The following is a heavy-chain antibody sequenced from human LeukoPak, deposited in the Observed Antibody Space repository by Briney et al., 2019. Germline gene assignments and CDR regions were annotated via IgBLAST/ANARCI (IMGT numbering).Heavy chain of an antibody. D-gene: IGHD6-19*01. CDR3: VRVGSVAGSDYLDY. V-gene: IGHV3-72*01. CDR2: SRNKAKSYTT. CDR1: GFPFETNA. Sequence: GGSLRLSCATSGFPFETNAMSWVRQAPGKGLEWVGRSRNKAKSYTTEYAASVKGRFTISRDDSKNSLYLQMNSLKTEDTAVYYCVRVGSVAGSDYLDYWGQGTLVTVSS. J-gene: IGHJ4*02.